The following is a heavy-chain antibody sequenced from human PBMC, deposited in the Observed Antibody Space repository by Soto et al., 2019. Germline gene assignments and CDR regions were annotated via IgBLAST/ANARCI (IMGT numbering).Heavy chain of an antibody. Sequence: GGSLRLSCAASGFTFSSYWMHWVRQAPGKGLVWVSRINSDGSSTSYADSVKGRFTISRDNAKNTLYLQMNSLRAEDTAVYYCASPSVAGNNWFDPWGQGALVTGSS. J-gene: IGHJ5*02. CDR3: ASPSVAGNNWFDP. CDR1: GFTFSSYW. CDR2: INSDGSST. D-gene: IGHD6-19*01. V-gene: IGHV3-74*01.